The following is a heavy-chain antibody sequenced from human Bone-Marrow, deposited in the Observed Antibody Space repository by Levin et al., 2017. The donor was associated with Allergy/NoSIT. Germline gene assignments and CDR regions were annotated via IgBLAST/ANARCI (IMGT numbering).Heavy chain of an antibody. V-gene: IGHV3-74*03. CDR3: AREYAATHYYYGMDL. CDR2: ISVDGSIT. J-gene: IGHJ6*02. CDR1: GFTFTSYW. Sequence: ETLSLTCAASGFTFTSYWMHWVRQVPGKGPVWVSRISVDGSITTYTDSVKGRFTISRDNAKNTLLLQMNSLRPEDSAIYFCAREYAATHYYYGMDLWGRGTTVTVSS. D-gene: IGHD6-25*01.